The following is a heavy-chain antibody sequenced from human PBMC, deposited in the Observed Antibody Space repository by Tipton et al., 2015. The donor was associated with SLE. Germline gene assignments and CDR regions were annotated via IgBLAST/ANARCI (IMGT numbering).Heavy chain of an antibody. CDR1: GGSFSGYY. CDR3: ARDKGDSRDH. V-gene: IGHV4-34*01. J-gene: IGHJ4*02. Sequence: GLVKPSETLSLTCAVYGGSFSGYYWSWIRQPPGKGLEWIGEINHRGSTSYNPSLKSRVTISVDTSKNQFSLKLSSVTAADTAVYYCARDKGDSRDHWGQGTLVTVSS. D-gene: IGHD2-21*02. CDR2: INHRGST.